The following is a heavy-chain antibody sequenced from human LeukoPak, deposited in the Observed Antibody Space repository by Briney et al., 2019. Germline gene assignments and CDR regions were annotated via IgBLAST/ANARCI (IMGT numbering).Heavy chain of an antibody. Sequence: GGSLRLSCAASELTFSSYGMRWVRQAPGKGLEWVSGINESGSRTYYADSVKGRFTISRDNSKNTLYLQLNNLRAEDTAVYYCAKGLSGPGWYFDLWGRGTLVTVSS. J-gene: IGHJ2*01. D-gene: IGHD1-26*01. CDR1: ELTFSSYG. CDR2: INESGSRT. CDR3: AKGLSGPGWYFDL. V-gene: IGHV3-23*01.